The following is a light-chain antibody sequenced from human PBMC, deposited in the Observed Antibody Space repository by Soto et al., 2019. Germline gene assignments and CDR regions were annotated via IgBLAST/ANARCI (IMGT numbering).Light chain of an antibody. V-gene: IGLV1-51*01. CDR3: GSWDSSLSAYV. J-gene: IGLJ1*01. CDR1: SSNIGGNS. Sequence: PGQKVTISCSGSSSNIGGNSVSWYQQLPGTAPKLLIYDDNKRPSGIPDRFSGSKSGTSATLGITGFQTGDEADYYCGSWDSSLSAYVFGTGTKGTVL. CDR2: DDN.